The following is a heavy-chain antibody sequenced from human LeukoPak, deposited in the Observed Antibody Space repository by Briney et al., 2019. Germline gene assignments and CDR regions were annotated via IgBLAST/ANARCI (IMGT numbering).Heavy chain of an antibody. J-gene: IGHJ4*02. V-gene: IGHV3-23*01. Sequence: GGSLRLSCAASGFTFSSYAMSWVRQAPGKRLEWVSAISGSGGSTYYADSVKGRFTISRDNSKNTLYLQMNSLRAEDTAVYYCAKDRDSSGWYLGDFDYWGQGTLVTVSS. D-gene: IGHD6-19*01. CDR3: AKDRDSSGWYLGDFDY. CDR1: GFTFSSYA. CDR2: ISGSGGST.